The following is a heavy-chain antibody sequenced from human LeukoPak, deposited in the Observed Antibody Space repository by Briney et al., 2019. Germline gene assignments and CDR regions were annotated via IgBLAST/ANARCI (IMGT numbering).Heavy chain of an antibody. D-gene: IGHD3-22*01. CDR1: GFTFSSYA. CDR3: ARGTFTYYYDTSGYYSTYDDY. V-gene: IGHV3-23*01. J-gene: IGHJ4*02. Sequence: GGSLRLSCAASGFTFSSYAMSWVRQAPGKGLEWVSAISGSGGGTYYADSVKGRFTISRDNSKNTLYLQMNSLRAEDTAVYYCARGTFTYYYDTSGYYSTYDDYWGQGTLVTVSS. CDR2: ISGSGGGT.